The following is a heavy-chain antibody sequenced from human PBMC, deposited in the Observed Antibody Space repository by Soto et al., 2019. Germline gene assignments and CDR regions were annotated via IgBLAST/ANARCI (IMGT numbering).Heavy chain of an antibody. CDR1: GFTFSSYW. Sequence: PGGSLRLSCAASGFTFSSYWMHWVRQAPGKGLVWVSRINSDGSSTSYADSVKGRFTISRDNSKNTLYLQMNSLRAEDTAVYYCARGSNTAGYYYFDYWGQGTLVTVSS. D-gene: IGHD3-22*01. CDR3: ARGSNTAGYYYFDY. V-gene: IGHV3-74*01. CDR2: INSDGSST. J-gene: IGHJ4*02.